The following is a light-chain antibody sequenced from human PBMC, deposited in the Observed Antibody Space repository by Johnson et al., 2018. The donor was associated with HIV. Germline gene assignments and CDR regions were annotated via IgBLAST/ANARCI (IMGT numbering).Light chain of an antibody. Sequence: QSVLTQPPSVSAAPGQKVTISCSGSSSNIGRNYVSWYQQLPGTAPKLLIYDNNKRPSGIPDRFSGSKSGTSATLGITGLQTGDEADYYCGTWDSRLYVFGTGTKVTVL. J-gene: IGLJ1*01. V-gene: IGLV1-51*01. CDR3: GTWDSRLYV. CDR1: SSNIGRNY. CDR2: DNN.